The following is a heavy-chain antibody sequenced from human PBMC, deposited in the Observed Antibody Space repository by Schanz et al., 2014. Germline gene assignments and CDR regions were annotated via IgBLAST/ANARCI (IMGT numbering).Heavy chain of an antibody. V-gene: IGHV3-23*01. Sequence: EVQLLESGGGLVEPGGSLRLSCAASGFSFSSYAMGWVRQARGKGLEWVSAISGGCGTTYYTDSVKGRFTISRDNSKNTVYIRMSSLRAEDTAVYYCAKSQGSSFDAWGQGTLVTVSS. J-gene: IGHJ4*02. CDR1: GFSFSSYA. D-gene: IGHD6-13*01. CDR2: ISGGCGTT. CDR3: AKSQGSSFDA.